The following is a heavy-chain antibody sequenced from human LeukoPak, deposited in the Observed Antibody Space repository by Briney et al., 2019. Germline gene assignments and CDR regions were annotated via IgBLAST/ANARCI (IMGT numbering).Heavy chain of an antibody. V-gene: IGHV3-30*02. D-gene: IGHD6-13*01. Sequence: GGSLRLSCATSGFTFSSYGMHWVRQAPGKGLEWVAFIRYDGSNKYYADSVKGRFTISRDNSKNTLYLQMNSLRAGDTAVYYCAKGASSSWYLDYWGQGTLVTVSS. CDR1: GFTFSSYG. CDR2: IRYDGSNK. CDR3: AKGASSSWYLDY. J-gene: IGHJ4*02.